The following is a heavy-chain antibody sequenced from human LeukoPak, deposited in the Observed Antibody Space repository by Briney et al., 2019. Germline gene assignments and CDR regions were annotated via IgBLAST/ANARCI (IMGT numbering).Heavy chain of an antibody. CDR2: IFTSGST. J-gene: IGHJ6*03. Sequence: SETLSLTCTVSGGSISTFYWRWIRQPAGKGLEWIGRIFTSGSTDYNPSLKSRVTISVDTSKNQFSLKLTSVTAADTAVYYCARVRGSSWNRDYYYHYMDVWGKGTTVTVSS. CDR3: ARVRGSSWNRDYYYHYMDV. CDR1: GGSISTFY. V-gene: IGHV4-4*07. D-gene: IGHD6-13*01.